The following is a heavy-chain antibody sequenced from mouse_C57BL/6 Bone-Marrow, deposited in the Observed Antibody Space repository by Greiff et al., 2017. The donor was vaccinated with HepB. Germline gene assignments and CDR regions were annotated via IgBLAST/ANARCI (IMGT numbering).Heavy chain of an antibody. Sequence: EVKLVESGGDLVKPGGSLKLSCAASGFTFSSYGMSWVRQTPDKRLEWVASISSGGSYTYYTDSLKGRFTISRDNAKNTLYLPMSSLKSEDTAMYYCARQGGGLPPAWFAYWGQGTLVTVSA. CDR1: GFTFSSYG. D-gene: IGHD2-2*01. J-gene: IGHJ3*01. CDR3: ARQGGGLPPAWFAY. CDR2: ISSGGSYT. V-gene: IGHV5-6*01.